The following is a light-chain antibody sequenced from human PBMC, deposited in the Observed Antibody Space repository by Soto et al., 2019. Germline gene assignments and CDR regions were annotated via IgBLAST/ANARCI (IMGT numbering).Light chain of an antibody. CDR1: QSVSSS. CDR3: QKRNSRLPT. V-gene: IGKV3-11*01. J-gene: IGKJ4*01. CDR2: DAS. Sequence: IVLTQSPATLSFSPGERATLSCRASQSVSSSLAWFQQKPGQAPRLLIYDASKRATGIPARFSGSGSGTDFTLTISSLEPEDFAVYYSQKRNSRLPTCGGGTKVEIK.